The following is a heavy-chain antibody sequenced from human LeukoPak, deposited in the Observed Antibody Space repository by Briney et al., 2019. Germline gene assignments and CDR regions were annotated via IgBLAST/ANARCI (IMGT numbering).Heavy chain of an antibody. D-gene: IGHD2-8*01. J-gene: IGHJ3*02. V-gene: IGHV4-39*01. Sequence: SETLSLTCTVSGGSISSSSYYWGWIRQPPGKGLEWIGSIYYSGSTYYNPSLKCRVTISVDTSKNQFSLKLSSVTAADTAVYYCARQPRCTNGVCYRGVGAFDIWGQGTMVTVSS. CDR1: GGSISSSSYY. CDR2: IYYSGST. CDR3: ARQPRCTNGVCYRGVGAFDI.